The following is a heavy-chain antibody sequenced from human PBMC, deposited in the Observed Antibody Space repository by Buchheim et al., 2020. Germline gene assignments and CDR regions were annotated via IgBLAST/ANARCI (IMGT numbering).Heavy chain of an antibody. J-gene: IGHJ6*02. D-gene: IGHD5-18*01. CDR2: ISYDGSNK. CDR1: GFTFSSYG. V-gene: IGHV3-30*18. CDR3: AKDHPTGYSYGSGYYGMDV. Sequence: QVQLVESGGGVVQPGRSLRLSCAASGFTFSSYGMHWVRQAPGKGLEWVAVISYDGSNKYYADSVKGRFTISRDNSKNTLYLQMNSLRAEDTAVYYCAKDHPTGYSYGSGYYGMDVWGQGTT.